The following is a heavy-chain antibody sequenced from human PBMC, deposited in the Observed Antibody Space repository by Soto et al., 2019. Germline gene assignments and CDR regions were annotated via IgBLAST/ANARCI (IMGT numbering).Heavy chain of an antibody. CDR1: EFTFSSYS. CDR2: ISSSSSTI. D-gene: IGHD6-19*01. CDR3: ARDFPPGWHFDY. J-gene: IGHJ4*02. Sequence: EAQLVESGGGLVQPGGSLRRSCAASEFTFSSYSMNWVRQAPGKGLEWISYISSSSSTIYYADSVRGRFTISRDNAKNSLYLQMNSLRDEDTAVYYCARDFPPGWHFDYWGQGTLVTVSS. V-gene: IGHV3-48*02.